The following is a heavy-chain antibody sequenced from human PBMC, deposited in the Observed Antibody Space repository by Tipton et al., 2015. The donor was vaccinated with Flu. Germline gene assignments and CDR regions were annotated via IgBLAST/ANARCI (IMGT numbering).Heavy chain of an antibody. CDR1: GGSISSYY. J-gene: IGHJ4*02. CDR2: MYASGST. CDR3: ARGSGSGTFVIFDY. Sequence: TLSLTCTVSGGSISSYYWRWIRQPAGKGLEWIGRMYASGSTKYNPSLKSRVTMSVDTSKKQFSLKLTPVTAADTAVYYCARGSGSGTFVIFDYWGQGTLVAVSS. V-gene: IGHV4-4*07. D-gene: IGHD3-10*01.